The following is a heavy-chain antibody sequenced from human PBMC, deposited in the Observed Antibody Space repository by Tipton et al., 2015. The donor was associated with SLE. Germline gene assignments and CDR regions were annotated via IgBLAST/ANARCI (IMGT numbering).Heavy chain of an antibody. CDR2: IYTRGST. V-gene: IGHV4-61*02. CDR3: ARSSIAARPGYYFDY. Sequence: TLSLTCTVSGGSISSGSYYWSWIRQPAGKGLEWIGRIYTRGSTNYNPSLKSRVTISVDTSKNQFSLKLSSVTAADTAVYYCARSSIAARPGYYFDYWGQGTLVTVSS. J-gene: IGHJ4*02. D-gene: IGHD6-6*01. CDR1: GGSISSGSYY.